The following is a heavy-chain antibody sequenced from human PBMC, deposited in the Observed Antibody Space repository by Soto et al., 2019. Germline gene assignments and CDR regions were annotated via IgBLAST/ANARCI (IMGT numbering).Heavy chain of an antibody. CDR1: GLTYSKAW. J-gene: IGHJ6*02. Sequence: EVQRAESGGGLVHPGDSLSLSCDVSGLTYSKAWMHWVRQPPGKGMVWVSSINRDGSATYYADSVQGRVTISRDSAGKTLFFQLTSLRGDDTAVYYCARGGLVVGPYMRLWGQGTKVTVS. CDR2: INRDGSAT. V-gene: IGHV3-74*01. CDR3: ARGGLVVGPYMRL. D-gene: IGHD2-15*01.